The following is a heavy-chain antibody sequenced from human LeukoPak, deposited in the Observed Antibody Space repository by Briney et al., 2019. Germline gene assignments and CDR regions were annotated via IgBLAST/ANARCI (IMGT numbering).Heavy chain of an antibody. Sequence: ASVKVSCKASGYTFTSYGISWVRQAPGQGLEWMGWISAYNGNTNYAQKLQGRVTMTTDTSTSTAYMELRSLRSDDTAVYYCARDWDCSGGSCCSPNWFDPWGQGTLVTVSS. J-gene: IGHJ5*02. CDR3: ARDWDCSGGSCCSPNWFDP. CDR2: ISAYNGNT. CDR1: GYTFTSYG. D-gene: IGHD2-15*01. V-gene: IGHV1-18*01.